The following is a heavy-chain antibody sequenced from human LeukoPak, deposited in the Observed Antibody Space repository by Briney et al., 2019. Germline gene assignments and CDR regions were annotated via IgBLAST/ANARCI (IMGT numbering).Heavy chain of an antibody. D-gene: IGHD4-17*01. CDR2: ISSSGRTM. CDR1: GFTFSSYE. CDR3: ARDYGDGFDY. V-gene: IGHV3-48*03. Sequence: GGSLRLSCAASGFTFSSYEMNWVRQAPGKGLEWVSYISSSGRTMYYADSVKGRFTISRDNAKNSLYLQMNSLRAEDTAVYYCARDYGDGFDYWGQGTLVTVSS. J-gene: IGHJ4*02.